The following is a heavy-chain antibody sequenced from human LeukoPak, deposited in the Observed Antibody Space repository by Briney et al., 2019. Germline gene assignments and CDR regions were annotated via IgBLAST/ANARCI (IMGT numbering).Heavy chain of an antibody. D-gene: IGHD3-22*01. Sequence: ASVKVSCKASGYTFTSYGISWVRQAPGQGLEWMGWISAYNGNTNYAQKLQGRVTMTTDTSTSTAYMELRSLRSDDTAVYYCARAGEYYCDSSGYYYWGQGTLVTVSS. V-gene: IGHV1-18*01. CDR3: ARAGEYYCDSSGYYY. CDR1: GYTFTSYG. CDR2: ISAYNGNT. J-gene: IGHJ4*02.